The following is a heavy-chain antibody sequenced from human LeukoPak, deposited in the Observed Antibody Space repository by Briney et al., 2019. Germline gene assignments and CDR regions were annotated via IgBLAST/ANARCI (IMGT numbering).Heavy chain of an antibody. J-gene: IGHJ4*02. CDR1: GLRFRNYG. D-gene: IGHD1-26*01. Sequence: GGSLRLSCVVSGLRFRNYGMHWVRQAPGKGLEWVAVIYYDGSNQYYADSVKGRFTVSRDNAKNTLYLQMDSLRAEDTAVYYCATDRNSGKYYDYWGQGTLVTVSS. CDR3: ATDRNSGKYYDY. CDR2: IYYDGSNQ. V-gene: IGHV3-33*01.